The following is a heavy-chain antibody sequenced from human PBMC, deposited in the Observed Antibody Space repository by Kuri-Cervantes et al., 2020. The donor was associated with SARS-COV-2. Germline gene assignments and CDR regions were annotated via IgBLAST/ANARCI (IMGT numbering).Heavy chain of an antibody. Sequence: KVSCKGSGYSFTSYWIGWVRQMPGKGLEWMGIIYPGDSDTRYSPSFQGQVAISADKSISTAYLQWSSLRASDSAIYYCARRDARDGHNYAIDYWGQGTLVTVSS. CDR1: GYSFTSYW. CDR2: IYPGDSDT. J-gene: IGHJ4*02. D-gene: IGHD5-24*01. V-gene: IGHV5-51*01. CDR3: ARRDARDGHNYAIDY.